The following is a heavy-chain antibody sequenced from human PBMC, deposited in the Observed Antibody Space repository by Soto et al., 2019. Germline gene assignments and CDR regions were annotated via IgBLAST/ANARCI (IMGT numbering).Heavy chain of an antibody. CDR1: RFIFSGYA. Sequence: DVQLLQSGGGLVQPGGSLTLSCAASRFIFSGYAMNWVRQAPGKGLEWVSSIGGSNTDRYYADAVKGRFIISRDNSKNTMYLQMNSLRDDDTAVYYCAKDAVPYNGKWDWFDSWGQGTLVTVSS. D-gene: IGHD1-26*01. J-gene: IGHJ5*01. CDR3: AKDAVPYNGKWDWFDS. V-gene: IGHV3-23*01. CDR2: IGGSNTDR.